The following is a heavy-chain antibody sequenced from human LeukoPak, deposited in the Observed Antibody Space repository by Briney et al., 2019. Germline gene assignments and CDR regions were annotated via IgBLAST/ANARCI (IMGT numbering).Heavy chain of an antibody. J-gene: IGHJ5*02. CDR1: GGSISSSSYY. D-gene: IGHD3-22*01. CDR3: ARHVQDSSGYYAWSDP. V-gene: IGHV4-39*01. Sequence: SETLSLTCTVSGGSISSSSYYWGWIRQPPGKGLEWIGSIYYSGSTYYNPSLKSRVTISVDTSKNQFSLKLSSVTAADSAVYYCARHVQDSSGYYAWSDPWGQGTLVTVSS. CDR2: IYYSGST.